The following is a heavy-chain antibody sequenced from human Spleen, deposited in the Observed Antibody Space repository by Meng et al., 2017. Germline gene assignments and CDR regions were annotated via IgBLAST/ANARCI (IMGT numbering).Heavy chain of an antibody. Sequence: GGSLRLSCAASGFTFSSYAMSWVRQAPGKGLEWVSSISGRTADTYYADSVRGRFTISRDNSKNTVSLQMNSLTAEDTAVYYCAKGSYGSGSSGYFDSWGQGTVVTVSS. V-gene: IGHV3-23*01. CDR1: GFTFSSYA. CDR2: ISGRTADT. D-gene: IGHD3-10*01. J-gene: IGHJ4*02. CDR3: AKGSYGSGSSGYFDS.